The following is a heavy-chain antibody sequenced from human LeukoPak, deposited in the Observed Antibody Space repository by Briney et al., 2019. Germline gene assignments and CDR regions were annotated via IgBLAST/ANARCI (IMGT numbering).Heavy chain of an antibody. J-gene: IGHJ4*02. CDR1: GFTFKTYG. CDR2: ISTSSRSI. Sequence: AGGSLRLSCAGSGFTFKTYGMNWVRQAPGKGLEWVSTISTSSRSIYYADSVKGRFTISRDNAKNSLYLQMNSLRAEDTAVYYCARLYCSDGTCHFDYWGQGTLLTVSS. D-gene: IGHD2-15*01. V-gene: IGHV3-21*01. CDR3: ARLYCSDGTCHFDY.